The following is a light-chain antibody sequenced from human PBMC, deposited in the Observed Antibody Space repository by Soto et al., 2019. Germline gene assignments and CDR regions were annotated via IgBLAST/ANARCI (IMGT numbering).Light chain of an antibody. J-gene: IGLJ2*01. CDR3: SSYTSSSTLVV. Sequence: QSVLTQPASVSGSPGQSITISCTGTSSDVGVYNYVSWYQQHPGKAPKLMIYDVSNRPSGVSNRFSGSKSGNTASLTISGLQAEDEADYYCSSYTSSSTLVVFVGGTKVTVL. V-gene: IGLV2-14*03. CDR1: SSDVGVYNY. CDR2: DVS.